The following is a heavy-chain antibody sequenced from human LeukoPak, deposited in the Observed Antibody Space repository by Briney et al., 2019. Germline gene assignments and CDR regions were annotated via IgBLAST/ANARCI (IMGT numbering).Heavy chain of an antibody. Sequence: SGTLSLTCAVSGGSISSSNWWSWVRQPPGKGLEWIGEIYHSGSTTDYNPSLKSRLTISVDKSKNQFSLKLTSVTAADTAVYYCARVAVIAAAGNTFDIWGQGTMVTVSS. J-gene: IGHJ3*02. CDR3: ARVAVIAAAGNTFDI. CDR1: GGSISSSNW. D-gene: IGHD6-13*01. V-gene: IGHV4-4*02. CDR2: IYHSGST.